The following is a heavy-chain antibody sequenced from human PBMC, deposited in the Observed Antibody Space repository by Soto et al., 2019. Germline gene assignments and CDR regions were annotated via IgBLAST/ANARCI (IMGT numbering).Heavy chain of an antibody. Sequence: SETLSLTCTVSGGSISSYYWSWIRQPPGKGLEWIGYIYYSGSTNYNPSLKSRVTISVDTSKNQFSLKLSSVTAADTAVYYCARRDSGYDSYGYWGQGTLVTVSS. CDR3: ARRDSGYDSYGY. CDR2: IYYSGST. V-gene: IGHV4-59*08. CDR1: GGSISSYY. D-gene: IGHD5-12*01. J-gene: IGHJ4*02.